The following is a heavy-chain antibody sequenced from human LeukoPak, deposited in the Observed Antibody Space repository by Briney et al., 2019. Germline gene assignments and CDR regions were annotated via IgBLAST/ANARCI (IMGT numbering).Heavy chain of an antibody. Sequence: GGSLRLSCAASGFTVSSNYMSWLRQAPGKGLEWVSVIYSGGSTYYADSVKGRFTISRDNSKNTLYLQMNRLRAEDTAVYYCAKGGTLLWFGEYYYFDYWGQGTLVTVSS. CDR1: GFTVSSNY. J-gene: IGHJ4*02. D-gene: IGHD3-10*01. V-gene: IGHV3-53*01. CDR3: AKGGTLLWFGEYYYFDY. CDR2: IYSGGST.